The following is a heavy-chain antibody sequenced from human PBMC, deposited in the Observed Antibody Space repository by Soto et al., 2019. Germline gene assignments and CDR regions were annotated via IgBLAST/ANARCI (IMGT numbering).Heavy chain of an antibody. D-gene: IGHD6-19*01. CDR1: GGTFSNYA. CDR2: IIPTLRAT. CDR3: ATDLGGSGWLSDFFDF. V-gene: IGHV1-69*13. Sequence: SVKVSCRASGGTFSNYAFSWVRQAPGQGLEWLGGIIPTLRATNYAQKFQGRVTISADESTSTAYMEVSSLRSEDTATYYCATDLGGSGWLSDFFDFWGQGTQVTVSS. J-gene: IGHJ4*02.